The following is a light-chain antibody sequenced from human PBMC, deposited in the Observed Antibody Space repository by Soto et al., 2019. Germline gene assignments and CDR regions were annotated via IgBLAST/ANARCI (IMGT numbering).Light chain of an antibody. CDR2: KAS. CDR1: QSISSW. Sequence: DIQMTQSPSTLSASVGDRVTITCRASQSISSWLAWYQQKPGKAPKLLIYKASSLESGVPSRFSGSGSGTEFTLTVSSLQPDDFATYYCQRYNSYLWTCGQGTKVEIK. V-gene: IGKV1-5*03. CDR3: QRYNSYLWT. J-gene: IGKJ1*01.